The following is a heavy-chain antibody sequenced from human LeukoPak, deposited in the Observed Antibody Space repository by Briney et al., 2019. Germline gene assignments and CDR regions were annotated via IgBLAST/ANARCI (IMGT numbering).Heavy chain of an antibody. D-gene: IGHD4-23*01. Sequence: SETLSLTCTVSGGSISSYYWSWIRQPPGKGLEWIGEIYHSGSTNYNPSLRSRVIISVDKSKNQFSLKLSSVTAVDTAVYYCAREYGGNYHWYFDLWGRGTLVTVSS. CDR3: AREYGGNYHWYFDL. J-gene: IGHJ2*01. CDR2: IYHSGST. CDR1: GGSISSYY. V-gene: IGHV4-59*12.